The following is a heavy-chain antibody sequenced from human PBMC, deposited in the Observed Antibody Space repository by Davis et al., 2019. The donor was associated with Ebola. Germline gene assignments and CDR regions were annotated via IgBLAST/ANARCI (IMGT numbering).Heavy chain of an antibody. CDR2: IIPMFGPA. D-gene: IGHD4-11*01. J-gene: IGHJ6*03. Sequence: SVKVSCKSSGGTFRRYAINWVRQALGQGLEWMGGIIPMFGPANYARKFQGRVTITADESTSTAYMELSSLRSEDTAVYYCARQPLDYSNTYYYYYMDVWGKGTTVTVSS. V-gene: IGHV1-69*13. CDR3: ARQPLDYSNTYYYYYMDV. CDR1: GGTFRRYA.